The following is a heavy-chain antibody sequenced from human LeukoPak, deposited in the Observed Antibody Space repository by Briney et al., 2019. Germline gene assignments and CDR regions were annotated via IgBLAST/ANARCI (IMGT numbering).Heavy chain of an antibody. CDR1: GFTFSSYS. V-gene: IGHV3-21*01. D-gene: IGHD3-10*01. J-gene: IGHJ4*02. Sequence: GGSLRLSCAASGFTFSSYSMNWVRQAPGKGLEWVSSISSSSSYIYYADSVKGRFTISRDNAKNSLYLQMNSLRAEDTAVYYCAIAGPMVRGVTPFDYWGQGTLVTVSS. CDR2: ISSSSSYI. CDR3: AIAGPMVRGVTPFDY.